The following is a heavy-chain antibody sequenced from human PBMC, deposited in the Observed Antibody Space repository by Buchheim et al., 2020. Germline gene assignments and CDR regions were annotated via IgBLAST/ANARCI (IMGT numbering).Heavy chain of an antibody. CDR2: INVGSGNT. J-gene: IGHJ6*02. CDR1: GYTFTSYA. Sequence: QVQLVQSGAEVKKPGASVKVSCKPSGYTFTSYALQWVRQAPGHRLEWMGWINVGSGNTKYSQKFQGRVTITRDISASTAYREVSSLRSEDTAVYYCARGYVPEAGRYYYYGMDVWGQGTT. D-gene: IGHD6-19*01. V-gene: IGHV1-3*01. CDR3: ARGYVPEAGRYYYYGMDV.